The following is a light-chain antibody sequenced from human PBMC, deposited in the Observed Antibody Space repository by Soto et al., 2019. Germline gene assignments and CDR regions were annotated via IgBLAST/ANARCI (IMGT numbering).Light chain of an antibody. Sequence: DIQMTQSPCYLSASXGDRVTITXXASQSINWYLNWYQHKPGKAPKVLIYAASSLQSGVPPRFSGSGSGTDFTLTISSLQPEDFATYYCQQSYSPHWTFGQGTKVDTK. CDR3: QQSYSPHWT. CDR2: AAS. V-gene: IGKV1-39*01. J-gene: IGKJ1*01. CDR1: QSINWY.